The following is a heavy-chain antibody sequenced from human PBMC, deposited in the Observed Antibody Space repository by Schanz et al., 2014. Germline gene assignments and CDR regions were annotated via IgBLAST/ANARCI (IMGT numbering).Heavy chain of an antibody. Sequence: QVQLVQSGAEVKKPGASVKVSCKASGYTFTSYGISWVRQAPGQGLEWMGWISPYNGNTNYAQKLQGRVTMTADTSTSTAYMDQRSLRSDDTAVYYCARDQSPYTNPSDVRYFDYWGQGSLVTVSS. D-gene: IGHD6-6*01. J-gene: IGHJ4*02. CDR2: ISPYNGNT. CDR3: ARDQSPYTNPSDVRYFDY. CDR1: GYTFTSYG. V-gene: IGHV1-18*01.